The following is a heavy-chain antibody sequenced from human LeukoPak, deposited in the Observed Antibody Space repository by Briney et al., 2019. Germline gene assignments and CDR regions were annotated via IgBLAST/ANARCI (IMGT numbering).Heavy chain of an antibody. Sequence: GSLRLSCAASGFTFSSYGMSWVRQPPGKGLEWIGEINHSGSTNYNPSLKSRVTISVDTSKNQFSLKLSSVTAADTAVYYCARLRIVGATTNWFDPWGQGTLVTVSS. J-gene: IGHJ5*02. V-gene: IGHV4-34*01. D-gene: IGHD1-26*01. CDR2: INHSGST. CDR3: ARLRIVGATTNWFDP. CDR1: GFTFSSYG.